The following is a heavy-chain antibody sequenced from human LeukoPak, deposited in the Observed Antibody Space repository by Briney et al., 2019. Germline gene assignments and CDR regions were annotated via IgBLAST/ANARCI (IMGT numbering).Heavy chain of an antibody. J-gene: IGHJ4*02. CDR2: TYYRSKWYN. V-gene: IGHV6-1*01. Sequence: SQTLSLTCAISGDSFSSNSAAWNWIRQSPSRGLEWLGRTYYRSKWYNDYAVSVKSRITINPDTSKNQFSLQLNSVTPEDTAVYYCARVGFYDSSGYLHYYFDYWGLGTLVTVSS. D-gene: IGHD3-22*01. CDR3: ARVGFYDSSGYLHYYFDY. CDR1: GDSFSSNSAA.